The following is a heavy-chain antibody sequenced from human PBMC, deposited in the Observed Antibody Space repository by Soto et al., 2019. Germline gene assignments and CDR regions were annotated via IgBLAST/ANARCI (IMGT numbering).Heavy chain of an antibody. D-gene: IGHD6-19*01. CDR3: ARHEAPSGWYFDY. V-gene: IGHV4-39*01. CDR1: GGSISSDDYY. Sequence: PSETLSLTCTVSGGSISSDDYYWGWIRQPPGKGLEWIGSIYYSGSTYYNPSLKSRVTISVDTSKNQFSLKLSSVTAADTAVYYCARHEAPSGWYFDYWGQGTLVTVS. J-gene: IGHJ4*02. CDR2: IYYSGST.